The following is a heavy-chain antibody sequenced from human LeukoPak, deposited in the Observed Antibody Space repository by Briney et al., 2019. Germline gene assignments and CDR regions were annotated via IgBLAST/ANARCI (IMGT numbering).Heavy chain of an antibody. CDR3: ARGTRAVNYDYVWGPLKGFDP. CDR1: GGSISSYY. V-gene: IGHV4-59*01. Sequence: SETLSLTCTVSGGSISSYYWSWIRQPPGKGLEWIGYIYYSGSTNYNPSLKSRVTISVDTSKNQFSLKLSSVTAADTAVYYCARGTRAVNYDYVWGPLKGFDPWGQGTLVTVSS. CDR2: IYYSGST. J-gene: IGHJ5*02. D-gene: IGHD3-16*01.